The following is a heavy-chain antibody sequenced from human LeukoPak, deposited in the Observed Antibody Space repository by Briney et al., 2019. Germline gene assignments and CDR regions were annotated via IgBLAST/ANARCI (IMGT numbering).Heavy chain of an antibody. CDR3: ATASSADIAAFKHFDY. J-gene: IGHJ4*02. Sequence: ASVKVSCKASGYTFTSYDINWVRQATGQGLEWMGWMNPNSGNTGYAQKFQGRVTMTEDTSTDTAYMELSSLRSEDTAVYYCATASSADIAAFKHFDYWGQGTLVTVSS. CDR2: MNPNSGNT. D-gene: IGHD6-13*01. V-gene: IGHV1-8*02. CDR1: GYTFTSYD.